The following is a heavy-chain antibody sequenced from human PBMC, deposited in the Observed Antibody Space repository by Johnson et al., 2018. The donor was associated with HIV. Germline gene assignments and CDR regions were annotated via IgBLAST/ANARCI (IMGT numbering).Heavy chain of an antibody. CDR1: GFTFSSYG. V-gene: IGHV3-30*02. CDR3: GKDRAVAGKGHDAFDI. D-gene: IGHD6-19*01. Sequence: QVQLVESGGGLVQPGGSLRLSCAAPGFTFSSYGMHWVRQAPGKGLEWVAFIRYDGSNKYYADSVKGRFTISRDTLKNTLYLQMNSLRAEDTAVYYSGKDRAVAGKGHDAFDIWGQGTMVTVSS. J-gene: IGHJ3*02. CDR2: IRYDGSNK.